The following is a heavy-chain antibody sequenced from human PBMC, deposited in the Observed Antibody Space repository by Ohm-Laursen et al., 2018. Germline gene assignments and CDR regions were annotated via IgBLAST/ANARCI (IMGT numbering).Heavy chain of an antibody. J-gene: IGHJ4*02. D-gene: IGHD1-26*01. CDR2: IKQDGSEK. V-gene: IGHV3-7*03. CDR3: AKPVAGNYYAPFDY. Sequence: GSLRLSCAASGLTFSSYWMMWVRQAPGKGLEWVAHIKQDGSEKYYVDPMKGRFTISRDNAKNSLYLQMNSLRAEDTALYYCAKPVAGNYYAPFDYWGQGTLVTVSS. CDR1: GLTFSSYW.